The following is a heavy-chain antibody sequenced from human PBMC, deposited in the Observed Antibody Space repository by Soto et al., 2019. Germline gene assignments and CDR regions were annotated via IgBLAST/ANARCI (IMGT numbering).Heavy chain of an antibody. CDR2: ISAYHGGT. Sequence: QVQLVQSGTEVKKPGASVKVSCKASGYTFTNFGFVWVRQAPGQGLEWMGWISAYHGGTNFAQQLRGRVTRSIETSKSTVYMELRSVRSDDTAIYCWVRAESGDCRTVVFARDIWGRGTMVTVS. J-gene: IGHJ3*02. CDR3: VRAESGDCRTVVFARDI. V-gene: IGHV1-18*01. D-gene: IGHD2-21*02. CDR1: GYTFTNFG.